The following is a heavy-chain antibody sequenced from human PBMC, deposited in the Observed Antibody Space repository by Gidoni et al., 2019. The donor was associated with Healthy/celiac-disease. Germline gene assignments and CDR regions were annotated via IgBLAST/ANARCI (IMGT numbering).Heavy chain of an antibody. D-gene: IGHD5-12*01. CDR3: ASLGYSGYDYNYYYYGMDV. CDR2: IYYSGST. V-gene: IGHV4-39*01. CDR1: GGFISSSSYY. Sequence: QLQLQESGPGLAKPSETLSLTCTVSGGFISSSSYYWGWIRQPPGKGLEWIGSIYYSGSTYYNPSLKSRVTISVDTSKNQFSLKLSSVTAAYTAVYYCASLGYSGYDYNYYYYGMDVWGQGTTVTVSS. J-gene: IGHJ6*02.